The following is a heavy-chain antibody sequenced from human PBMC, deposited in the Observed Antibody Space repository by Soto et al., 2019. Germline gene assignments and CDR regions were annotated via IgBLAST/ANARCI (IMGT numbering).Heavy chain of an antibody. CDR1: GFSLGTSRVG. CDR3: AHSLIGYYYDSSGSNWFDP. CDR2: IYWDDDK. V-gene: IGHV2-5*02. Sequence: QITLKESGPTLVKPTQTLTLTYTFSGFSLGTSRVGVGWIRQPPGKALEWLALIYWDDDKRYSPSLKSRLTITKDTSKHQVVLTMTNMDPVDIATYYCAHSLIGYYYDSSGSNWFDPWGQGTLVTVSS. D-gene: IGHD3-22*01. J-gene: IGHJ5*02.